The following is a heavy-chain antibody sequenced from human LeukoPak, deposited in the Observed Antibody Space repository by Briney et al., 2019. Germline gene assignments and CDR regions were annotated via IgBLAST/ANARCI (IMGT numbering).Heavy chain of an antibody. Sequence: SETLSLTCTVSGGSISSSSYYWGWIRQPPGKGLEWIGSIYYSGTTYYNPSLKSRVTISVDTSKSQFSLRLTSVTAADTAVYYCARHVRFLEWLSSYYFDYWGQGTLVTVSS. J-gene: IGHJ4*02. CDR2: IYYSGTT. CDR1: GGSISSSSYY. D-gene: IGHD3-3*01. V-gene: IGHV4-39*01. CDR3: ARHVRFLEWLSSYYFDY.